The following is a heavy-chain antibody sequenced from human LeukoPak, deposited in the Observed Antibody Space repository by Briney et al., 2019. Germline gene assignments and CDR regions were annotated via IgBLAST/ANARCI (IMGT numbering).Heavy chain of an antibody. D-gene: IGHD6-19*01. Sequence: SQTLSLTCTVSGYSISSGYYWGWIRQAPGKGLEWIGNIYHSGSTYNNPSLKSRVTISVDTSKNQFSLKLSSVTAADTAMYYCARVRSSGWGKGFDYWGQGTLVTVSS. V-gene: IGHV4-38-2*02. CDR3: ARVRSSGWGKGFDY. J-gene: IGHJ4*02. CDR2: IYHSGST. CDR1: GYSISSGYY.